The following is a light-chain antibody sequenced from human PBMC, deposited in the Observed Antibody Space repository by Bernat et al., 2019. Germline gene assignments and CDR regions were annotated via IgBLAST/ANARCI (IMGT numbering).Light chain of an antibody. CDR3: SSYTRTSTFV. V-gene: IGLV2-18*02. J-gene: IGLJ1*01. CDR1: RSDVGSHNR. Sequence: QSALTQPPSVSGSPGQSVTISCTGTRSDVGSHNRVSWYQQSPGTAPKLIIYEVTNRPAGVPDRFSGSKSGNTASLTISGLQADDGADYYCSSYTRTSTFVFGTGTKVTVL. CDR2: EVT.